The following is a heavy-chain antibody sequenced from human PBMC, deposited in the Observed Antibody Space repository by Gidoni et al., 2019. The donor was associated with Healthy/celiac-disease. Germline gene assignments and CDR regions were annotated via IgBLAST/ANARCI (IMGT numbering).Heavy chain of an antibody. CDR2: IWYDGSNK. J-gene: IGHJ4*02. CDR1: GFTFSSYG. V-gene: IGHV3-33*01. CDR3: ARGRDYYDSSGYPHDY. Sequence: QVQLVESGGGVVQPGRSLRLSCAASGFTFSSYGMQWVRQAPGKGLEWVAVIWYDGSNKYYADSVKGRLTISRDNSKNTLYLQMNSLRAEDTAVYYCARGRDYYDSSGYPHDYWGQGTLVTVSS. D-gene: IGHD3-22*01.